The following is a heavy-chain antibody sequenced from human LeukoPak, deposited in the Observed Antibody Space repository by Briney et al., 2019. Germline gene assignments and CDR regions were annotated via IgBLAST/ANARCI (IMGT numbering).Heavy chain of an antibody. V-gene: IGHV1-18*04. Sequence: ASVKVSCKASGYTFTSYGISWVRQAPGQGLEWMGWISAYNGNTNYAQKLQGRVTMTTDTSTSTAYMELRSLRSDDTAVYYCARDQGYCSSTSCYDPVGDYWGQGTLVTVSS. CDR1: GYTFTSYG. J-gene: IGHJ4*02. CDR3: ARDQGYCSSTSCYDPVGDY. CDR2: ISAYNGNT. D-gene: IGHD2-2*01.